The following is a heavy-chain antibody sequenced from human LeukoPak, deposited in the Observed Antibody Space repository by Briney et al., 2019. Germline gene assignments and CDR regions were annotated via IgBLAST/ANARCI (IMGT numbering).Heavy chain of an antibody. CDR2: IIPIFGTA. CDR3: ASQVPAAESHALDY. J-gene: IGHJ4*02. D-gene: IGHD2-2*01. CDR1: GGTFSSYA. Sequence: SVKVSCKASGGTFSSYAISWVRQAPGQGLEWMGGIIPIFGTANYAQKFQGRVTITTDESTSTAYMELSSLRSEDTAVYYCASQVPAAESHALDYWGQGTLVTVSS. V-gene: IGHV1-69*05.